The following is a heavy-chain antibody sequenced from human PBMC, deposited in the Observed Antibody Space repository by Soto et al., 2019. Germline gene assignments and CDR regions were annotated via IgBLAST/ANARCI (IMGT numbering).Heavy chain of an antibody. CDR3: ARDIAVAGTDWFDP. V-gene: IGHV1-8*01. Sequence: QVQLVQSGAEVKKPGASVKVSCKASGYTFTSYDINWVRQATGQGLEWMGWMNPNSGNTGYAQKFQGRLTMTRNTSISTAYMELSSLRSEDTAVYYCARDIAVAGTDWFDPWGQGTLVTVSS. D-gene: IGHD6-19*01. J-gene: IGHJ5*02. CDR1: GYTFTSYD. CDR2: MNPNSGNT.